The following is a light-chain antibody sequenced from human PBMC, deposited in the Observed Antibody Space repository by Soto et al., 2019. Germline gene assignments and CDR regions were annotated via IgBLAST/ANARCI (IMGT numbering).Light chain of an antibody. Sequence: QSALTQPASVSGSPGQSNTISCTGTSSDVGDHNYVSWYQQQPGKAPKLMIYAVSNRPSGVSNRFSGSKSGNTASLTISGLQAEDEADYYCSSYTTSSTVIFGGGTKLTVL. CDR3: SSYTTSSTVI. J-gene: IGLJ2*01. CDR2: AVS. V-gene: IGLV2-14*03. CDR1: SSDVGDHNY.